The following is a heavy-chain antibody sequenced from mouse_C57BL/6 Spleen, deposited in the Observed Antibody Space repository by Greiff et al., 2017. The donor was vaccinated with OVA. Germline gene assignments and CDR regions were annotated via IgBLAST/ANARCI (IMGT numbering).Heavy chain of an antibody. CDR1: GYAFSSSW. CDR3: ARELGKGFAY. Sequence: VKVVESGPELVKPGASVKISCKASGYAFSSSWMNWVKQRPGKGLEWIGRIYPGDGDTNYNGKFKGKATLTADKSSSTAYMQLSSLTSEDSAVYFCARELGKGFAYWGQGTLVTVSA. V-gene: IGHV1-82*01. J-gene: IGHJ3*01. CDR2: IYPGDGDT. D-gene: IGHD4-1*01.